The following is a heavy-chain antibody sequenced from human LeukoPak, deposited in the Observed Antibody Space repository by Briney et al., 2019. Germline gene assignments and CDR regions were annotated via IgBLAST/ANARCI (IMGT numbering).Heavy chain of an antibody. J-gene: IGHJ4*02. Sequence: GGSLRLSCAASGFSLRTYWMHWVRQVPGKGLEWLSRINSDGSSTTYADSVKGRFTISRDNAKNTLCLQLNSLRAEDTAVYYCARSTRDSRGYYNTLDYWGQGTLVTVSS. V-gene: IGHV3-74*01. D-gene: IGHD3-22*01. CDR2: INSDGSST. CDR3: ARSTRDSRGYYNTLDY. CDR1: GFSLRTYW.